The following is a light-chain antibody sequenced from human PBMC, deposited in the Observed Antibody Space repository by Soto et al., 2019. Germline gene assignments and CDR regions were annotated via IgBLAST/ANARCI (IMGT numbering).Light chain of an antibody. CDR2: DAS. J-gene: IGKJ4*01. CDR3: QQYASSVT. CDR1: QSVSSNY. Sequence: EVGVTQSPATVSVSPGERASLSWRASQSVSSNYLAWYQQKPGQAPRVLIYDASSRATGIPDRFSGSGSGTEFTLTISRLEPEDLAVYYCQQYASSVTFGGGTKVDIK. V-gene: IGKV3-20*01.